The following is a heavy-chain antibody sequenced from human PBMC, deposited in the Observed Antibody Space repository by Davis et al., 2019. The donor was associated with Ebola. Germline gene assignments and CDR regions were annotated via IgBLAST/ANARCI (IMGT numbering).Heavy chain of an antibody. Sequence: GSLRLSCAVYGGSFSGYYWSWIRQPPGKGLEWIGEINHSGSTNYNPSLKSRVTISVDTSKNQFSLKLSSVTAADTAVYYCARGNEGHYDFWSGYYIPSGMDVWGQGTTVTVSS. CDR3: ARGNEGHYDFWSGYYIPSGMDV. J-gene: IGHJ6*02. V-gene: IGHV4-34*01. D-gene: IGHD3-3*01. CDR2: INHSGST. CDR1: GGSFSGYY.